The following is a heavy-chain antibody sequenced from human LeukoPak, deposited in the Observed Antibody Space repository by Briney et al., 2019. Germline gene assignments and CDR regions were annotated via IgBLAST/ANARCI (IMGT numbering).Heavy chain of an antibody. CDR2: LSANGGTT. D-gene: IGHD2-2*01. V-gene: IGHV3-23*01. CDR1: GFTFNNYA. CDR3: AREPREYCSRIACPNWFES. Sequence: GGSLRLSCAASGFTFNNYAMSWVRQAPGEGLDWVSALSANGGTTYYADSVKGRFTISRDNSENMLYLQMNSLRAEDAAVYYCAREPREYCSRIACPNWFESWGQGTLVTVSS. J-gene: IGHJ5*01.